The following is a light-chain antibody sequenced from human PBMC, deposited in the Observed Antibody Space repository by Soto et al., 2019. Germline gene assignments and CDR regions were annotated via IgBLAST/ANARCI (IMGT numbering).Light chain of an antibody. J-gene: IGKJ5*01. CDR3: QHFGCSPPVT. CDR2: GAS. Sequence: DIVLTQAPDNLSLSPGESATLSCRVSQYTNGRYVAWYQQRHGLPPRLLVYGASKRAPGIPDRFRGSGSGSEFTLSISGVEPEDFAVYFCQHFGCSPPVTFGQGTRLDIK. V-gene: IGKV3-20*01. CDR1: QYTNGRY.